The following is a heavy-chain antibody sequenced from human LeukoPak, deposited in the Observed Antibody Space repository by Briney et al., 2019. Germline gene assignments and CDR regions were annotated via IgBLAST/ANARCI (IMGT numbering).Heavy chain of an antibody. V-gene: IGHV3-7*01. CDR2: IKEDGSDK. D-gene: IGHD5-18*01. J-gene: IGHJ4*02. CDR1: GFIFSSYW. CDR3: ARDAGYGYDRFDY. Sequence: TGGSLRLPCAASGFIFSSYWMAWVRQAPGKGLEWVANIKEDGSDKNYVESLKGRFTISRDNAKNSLYLQMDSLRAEDTAVYYCARDAGYGYDRFDYWGQGTQVTVSS.